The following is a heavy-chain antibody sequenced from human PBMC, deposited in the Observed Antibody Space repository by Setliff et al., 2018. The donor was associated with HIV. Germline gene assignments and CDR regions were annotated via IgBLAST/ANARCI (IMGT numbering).Heavy chain of an antibody. V-gene: IGHV1-69*10. CDR2: TNPQSDIA. CDR3: VRVGPWYYARSGYLASWDY. J-gene: IGHJ4*02. Sequence: ASVKVSCKASGCTFNHYALSWVRQAPGQRPEWMGGTNPQSDIANYAQRFQGRVTITADHSTTTTYMELTSLRADDTAVYYCVRVGPWYYARSGYLASWDYWGQGTLVTV. D-gene: IGHD3-22*01. CDR1: GCTFNHYA.